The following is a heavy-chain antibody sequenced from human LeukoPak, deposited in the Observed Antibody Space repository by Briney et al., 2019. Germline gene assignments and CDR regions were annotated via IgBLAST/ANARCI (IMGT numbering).Heavy chain of an antibody. Sequence: GRSLRLSCAASGFTFSSYGMHWVRQAPGKGLEWVAVISYVGSNKYYADPVKGRFTISRDNSKNTLYLQMNSLRAEDTAVYYCAKTPRKDYYYGMDVWGKGTTVTVSS. V-gene: IGHV3-30*18. CDR2: ISYVGSNK. J-gene: IGHJ6*04. CDR1: GFTFSSYG. CDR3: AKTPRKDYYYGMDV.